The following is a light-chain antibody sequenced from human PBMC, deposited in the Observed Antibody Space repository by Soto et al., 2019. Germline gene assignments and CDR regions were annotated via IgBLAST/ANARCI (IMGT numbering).Light chain of an antibody. Sequence: ETVLTQSPGTLSLSPGERATLSCRASQSISSSYLAWYQQKPGQAPRLLIYGASSRATGIPDRFSGSGSGTDFTLTISRLEPEDFAVYYCQQFDNSPPRYTFGQGTKLEIK. V-gene: IGKV3-20*01. CDR1: QSISSSY. CDR3: QQFDNSPPRYT. J-gene: IGKJ2*01. CDR2: GAS.